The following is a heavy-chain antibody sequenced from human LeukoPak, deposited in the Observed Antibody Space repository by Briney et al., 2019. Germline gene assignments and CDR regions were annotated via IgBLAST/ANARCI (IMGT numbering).Heavy chain of an antibody. D-gene: IGHD5-18*01. CDR1: GFTFSSYA. CDR2: ISYDGSNK. Sequence: GGSLRLSCAASGFTFSSYAMHRVRQAPGKGLEWVAVISYDGSNKYYADSVKGRFTISRDNSKNTLYLQMNSLRAEDTAVYYCARVQGGYSYGYAPYYYYGMDVWGQGTTVTVSS. CDR3: ARVQGGYSYGYAPYYYYGMDV. V-gene: IGHV3-30-3*01. J-gene: IGHJ6*02.